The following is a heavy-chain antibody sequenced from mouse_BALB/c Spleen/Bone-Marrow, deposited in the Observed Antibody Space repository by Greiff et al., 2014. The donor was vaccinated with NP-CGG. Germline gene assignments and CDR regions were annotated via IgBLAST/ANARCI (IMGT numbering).Heavy chain of an antibody. CDR3: ARWEYYAMDY. CDR2: IDPANGNT. CDR1: GFNIKDTY. D-gene: IGHD4-1*01. Sequence: VQLQQSGAELVKPGASVKLSCTASGFNIKDTYMHWVKQRPEQGLEWVGRIDPANGNTKYDPKFQGKATITADTSSNTAYLQXSXXTSEDTAVYYCARWEYYAMDYWGQGTSVTVSS. V-gene: IGHV14-3*02. J-gene: IGHJ4*01.